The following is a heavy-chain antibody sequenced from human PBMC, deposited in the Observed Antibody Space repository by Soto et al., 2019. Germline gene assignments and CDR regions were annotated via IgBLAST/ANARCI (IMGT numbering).Heavy chain of an antibody. CDR1: GGSISSYY. Sequence: SETLSLTCTVSGGSISSYYWSWIRQPPGKGLEWIGYIYYSGSTNYNPSLKSRVTISVDTSKNQFSLKLSSVTAADTAVYYCARARAGRFIWYWGQGTLVTVSS. CDR2: IYYSGST. J-gene: IGHJ4*02. D-gene: IGHD3-3*01. V-gene: IGHV4-59*01. CDR3: ARARAGRFIWY.